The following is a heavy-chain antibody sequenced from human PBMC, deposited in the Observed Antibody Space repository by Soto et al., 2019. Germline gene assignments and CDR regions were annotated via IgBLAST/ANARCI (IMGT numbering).Heavy chain of an antibody. CDR2: ISNDGSNK. V-gene: IGHV3-30*03. J-gene: IGHJ4*02. CDR3: ASGSGNYIAFDY. CDR1: GFSFSTYG. D-gene: IGHD1-1*01. Sequence: GGSLRLSCAASGFSFSTYGMHWVRQAPGKGLEWVAFISNDGSNKYYADSVKGRFTISRDNSKNTLYLQMNSLRAEDTAVYYWASGSGNYIAFDYWGQGTLVTVSS.